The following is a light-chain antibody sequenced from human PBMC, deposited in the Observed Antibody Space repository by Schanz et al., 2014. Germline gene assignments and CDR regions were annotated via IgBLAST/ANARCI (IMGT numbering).Light chain of an antibody. CDR3: SSYTSTSTVV. CDR1: SSDLGGYNY. Sequence: QSALTQPASVSGSPGQSITISCTGTSSDLGGYNYVSWYQQYPGKAPKLIIYDVSNRPSGVSNRFSGSKSGNTASLTISGLQAEDEADYYCSSYTSTSTVVFGGGTKLTVL. CDR2: DVS. J-gene: IGLJ2*01. V-gene: IGLV2-14*01.